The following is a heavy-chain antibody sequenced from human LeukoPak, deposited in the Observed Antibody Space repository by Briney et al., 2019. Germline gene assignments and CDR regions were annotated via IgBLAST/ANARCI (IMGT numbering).Heavy chain of an antibody. Sequence: SQTLSLTCTVSGGSISSGSYYWSWIRQPAGKGLEWIGRIYTSGSTNYNPSLKSRVTISVDTSKNQFPLKLSSVTAADTAVYYCAGTMVVTPDYFDYWGQGTLVTVSS. CDR1: GGSISSGSYY. V-gene: IGHV4-61*02. D-gene: IGHD4-23*01. CDR2: IYTSGST. J-gene: IGHJ4*02. CDR3: AGTMVVTPDYFDY.